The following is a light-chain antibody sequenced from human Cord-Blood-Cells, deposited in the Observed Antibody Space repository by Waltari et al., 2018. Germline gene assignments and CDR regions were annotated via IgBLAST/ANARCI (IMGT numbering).Light chain of an antibody. CDR2: AAS. CDR3: QRSYSTPWT. CDR1: QSISSY. V-gene: IGKV1-39*01. Sequence: DIQMTQSPSSLSASVGDRVTITCRASQSISSYLNWYQQKPGKAPKLLIYAASSLQSGVPSRFSGSRYGTDFTLTIRSLQPEDVATYYCQRSYSTPWTFGQGTRVEIK. J-gene: IGKJ1*01.